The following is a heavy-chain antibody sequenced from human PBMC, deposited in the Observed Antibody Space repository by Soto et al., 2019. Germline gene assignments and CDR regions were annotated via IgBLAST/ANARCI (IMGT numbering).Heavy chain of an antibody. D-gene: IGHD3-22*01. J-gene: IGHJ4*02. V-gene: IGHV3-30-3*01. CDR2: ISYDGSNK. CDR1: GFTFSSYA. CDR3: ARAKDYYDSSGYGDY. Sequence: QVQLVESGGGVVQPGRSLRLSCAASGFTFSSYAMHWVRQAPGKGLEWVAVISYDGSNKYYADSVKGRFTISRDNSKNTLYLQMNSLRAEDTAVYYCARAKDYYDSSGYGDYWCQGTLVTVSS.